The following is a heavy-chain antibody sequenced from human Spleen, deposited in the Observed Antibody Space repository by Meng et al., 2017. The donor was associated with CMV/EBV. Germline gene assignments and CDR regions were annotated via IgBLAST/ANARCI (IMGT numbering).Heavy chain of an antibody. CDR2: ISNSSSYI. D-gene: IGHD1-26*01. CDR3: ARVPNTGSSDY. J-gene: IGHJ4*02. V-gene: IGHV3-21*01. CDR1: GFTFSSYS. Sequence: GESLKISCAASGFTFSSYSMNWVRQAPGKGLEWVSSISNSSSYIYYADSVKGRFTISRDNAKDSLFLQRNSLRAEDTAVYYCARVPNTGSSDYWGQGTLVTVSS.